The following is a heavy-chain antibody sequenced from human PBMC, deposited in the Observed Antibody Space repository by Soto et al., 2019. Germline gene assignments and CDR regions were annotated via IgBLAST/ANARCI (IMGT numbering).Heavy chain of an antibody. J-gene: IGHJ4*02. Sequence: SEALSLTCTVSGVSISSSSYYWGWIRQTPGKGLEWIGTIYFSGSTYYNPSLKSRVTISVDRSKNQFSLNLTSVTAADTALYYCARHGSYWGPGTLVTSPQ. CDR3: ARHGSY. V-gene: IGHV4-39*01. CDR1: GVSISSSSYY. CDR2: IYFSGST.